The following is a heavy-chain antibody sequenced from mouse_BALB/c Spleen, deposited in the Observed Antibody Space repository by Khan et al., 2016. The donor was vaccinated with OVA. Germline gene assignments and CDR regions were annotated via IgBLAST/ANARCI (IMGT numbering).Heavy chain of an antibody. CDR1: AYSITSGYF. J-gene: IGHJ3*01. CDR2: IRYDGNS. Sequence: EVELVESGPGLVKPSQSLSLSCSVTAYSITSGYFWNWIRQFPGNKLEWMGYIRYDGNSNYNPSLKNRISITRDTSRNQFFLKLISVTPEDTATXSCARGGSSGPAWFAYWGQGTLVTVSA. D-gene: IGHD3-1*01. CDR3: ARGGSSGPAWFAY. V-gene: IGHV3-6*02.